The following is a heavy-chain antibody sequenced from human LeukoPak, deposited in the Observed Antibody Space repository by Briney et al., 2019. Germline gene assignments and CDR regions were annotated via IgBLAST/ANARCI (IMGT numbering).Heavy chain of an antibody. CDR3: ARDSYSSGWGFDP. CDR1: GGSISSGGYY. V-gene: IGHV4-30-4*08. Sequence: PSETLSLTCTVSGGSISSGGYYWTWIRQPPGKGLEWIGYIYYSGSTYYNPSLKSRVTISVDTSKNQFSLKLSSVTAADTAVYYCARDSYSSGWGFDPWGQGTLVTVSS. J-gene: IGHJ5*02. D-gene: IGHD6-19*01. CDR2: IYYSGST.